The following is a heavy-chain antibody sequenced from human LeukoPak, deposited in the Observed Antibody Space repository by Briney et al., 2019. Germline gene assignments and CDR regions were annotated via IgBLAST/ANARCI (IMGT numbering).Heavy chain of an antibody. V-gene: IGHV3-20*04. Sequence: PGGSLRLSCAASGFTFDDYGMSWVRQAPGKGLECVSGINWNGGSTGYADSVKGRFTISRDNAKNSLYLQMNSLRAEDTALYYCARGYDYVWGSYRYGYSDYWGQGTLVTVSS. D-gene: IGHD3-16*02. CDR2: INWNGGST. CDR1: GFTFDDYG. J-gene: IGHJ4*02. CDR3: ARGYDYVWGSYRYGYSDY.